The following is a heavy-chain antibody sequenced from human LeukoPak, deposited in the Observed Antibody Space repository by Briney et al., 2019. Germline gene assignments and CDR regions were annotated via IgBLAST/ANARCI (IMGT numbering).Heavy chain of an antibody. CDR3: ARDSITIFGVDAFDI. CDR2: IYYSGST. Sequence: SQTLSLTCTVSGGSISSGGYYWSWIRQRPGKGLEWIGYIYYSGSTYYNPSLKSRVTISVDTSKNQFSLKLSSVTAADTAVYYCARDSITIFGVDAFDIWGQGTMVTVSS. J-gene: IGHJ3*02. CDR1: GGSISSGGYY. V-gene: IGHV4-31*03. D-gene: IGHD3-3*01.